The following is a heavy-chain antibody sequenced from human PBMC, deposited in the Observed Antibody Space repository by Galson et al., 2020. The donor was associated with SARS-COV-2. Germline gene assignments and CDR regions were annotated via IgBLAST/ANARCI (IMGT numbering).Heavy chain of an antibody. CDR3: ARDLYYYGMDV. J-gene: IGHJ6*02. CDR1: GWYVSSNY. V-gene: IGHV3-53*01. CDR2: IYSGGST. Sequence: GGSLRLSCAASGWYVSSNYMSWVRQAPGKGLEWVSIIYSGGSTYYADSVEGRFTISRDNSKNTLYLQMNSLRVEDTAVYYCARDLYYYGMDVWGQGTTVTVSS.